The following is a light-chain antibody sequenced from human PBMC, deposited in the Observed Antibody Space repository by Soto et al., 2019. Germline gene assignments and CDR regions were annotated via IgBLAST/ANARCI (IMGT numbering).Light chain of an antibody. Sequence: QSVLTQPPSVSGAPGQRVTISCTGSSSNIGAGYDVHWYQQLPGTAPKLLIYGNSNRPSGVPDRFSGSKSGTSASLAITGLQAEDEAHYHCCSYAGSRTFVFGGGTKLTVL. CDR1: SSNIGAGYD. V-gene: IGLV1-40*01. J-gene: IGLJ2*01. CDR3: CSYAGSRTFV. CDR2: GNS.